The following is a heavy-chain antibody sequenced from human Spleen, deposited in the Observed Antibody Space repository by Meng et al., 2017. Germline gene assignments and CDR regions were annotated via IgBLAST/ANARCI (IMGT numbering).Heavy chain of an antibody. CDR3: ARSNRYSSSWQYYYYYYGMDV. V-gene: IGHV4-34*01. D-gene: IGHD6-13*01. CDR2: INHSGST. Sequence: SETLSLTCAVYGGSFSGYYWSWIRQPPGKGLEWIGEINHSGSTNYNPSLKSRVTISVDTSKNQFSLKLSSVTAADTAVYYCARSNRYSSSWQYYYYYYGMDVWGQGTTVTVSS. J-gene: IGHJ6*02. CDR1: GGSFSGYY.